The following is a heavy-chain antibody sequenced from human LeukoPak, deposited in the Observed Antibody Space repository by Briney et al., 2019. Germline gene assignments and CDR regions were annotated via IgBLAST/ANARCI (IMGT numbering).Heavy chain of an antibody. CDR2: IIPIFGTA. Sequence: SVKVSCKASGGTFSSYAISWVRQAPGQGLEWMGGIIPIFGTANYAQKFQGRVTITADESTSTAYMELSSLRSEDTAVYYCASLYCSGGSCYGSYYYYGMGVWGQGTTVTVSS. D-gene: IGHD2-15*01. J-gene: IGHJ6*02. V-gene: IGHV1-69*13. CDR1: GGTFSSYA. CDR3: ASLYCSGGSCYGSYYYYGMGV.